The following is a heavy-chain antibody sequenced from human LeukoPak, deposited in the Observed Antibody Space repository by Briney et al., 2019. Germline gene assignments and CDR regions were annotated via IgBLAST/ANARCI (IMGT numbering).Heavy chain of an antibody. CDR1: GGTFSTSP. J-gene: IGHJ3*02. D-gene: IGHD4-23*01. CDR2: IIPFFVTP. V-gene: IGHV1-69*13. Sequence: ASLKVSCKTSGGTFSTSPISWVRQPPGQGLDWMGGIIPFFVTPNYAQKFQGRVTITADESTSTAYMELSSLRSEDTAMYYCARALGEIAVTAFYLHYGFDIWGQGTMVTVSS. CDR3: ARALGEIAVTAFYLHYGFDI.